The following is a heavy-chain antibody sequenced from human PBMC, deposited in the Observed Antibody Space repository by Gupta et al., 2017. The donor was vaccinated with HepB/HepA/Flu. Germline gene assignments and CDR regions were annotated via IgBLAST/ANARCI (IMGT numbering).Heavy chain of an antibody. D-gene: IGHD2-2*01. CDR1: GGSFSGYY. J-gene: IGHJ4*02. Sequence: QVQLQQWGAGLLKPSETLSLTCAVYGGSFSGYYWSWIRQPPGKWLEWIGEINHSGSTNYNPSLKSRVTISVDTSKNQFSLKLSSVTAADTAVYYCARVRVVVVPAALDYWGQGTLVTVSS. V-gene: IGHV4-34*01. CDR2: INHSGST. CDR3: ARVRVVVVPAALDY.